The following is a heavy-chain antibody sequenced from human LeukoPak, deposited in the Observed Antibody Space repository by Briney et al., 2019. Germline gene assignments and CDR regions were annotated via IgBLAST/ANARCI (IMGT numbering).Heavy chain of an antibody. Sequence: GGSLRLSCAASGFTVSSNYMSWVRQAPGKGLEWVSAISGSGGSTYYADSVKGRFTISRDNSKNTLYLQMNSLRVEDTAVYYCAKDRLGAMMYFDFWGQGTLVTVSS. V-gene: IGHV3-23*01. CDR2: ISGSGGST. CDR1: GFTVSSNY. D-gene: IGHD1-26*01. J-gene: IGHJ4*02. CDR3: AKDRLGAMMYFDF.